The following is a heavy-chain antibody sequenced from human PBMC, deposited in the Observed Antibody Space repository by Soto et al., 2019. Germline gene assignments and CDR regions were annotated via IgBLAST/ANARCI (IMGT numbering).Heavy chain of an antibody. CDR1: SGSMTSYY. CDR3: ERGGWYVDY. CDR2: IYYSGST. Sequence: LXLTYTVSSGSMTSYYWSWIRQPPRKGLEWIGYIYYSGSTNYNPSLKSRVTKSVDTSKNQVSLKLSSLTAADTTVYDCERGGWYVDYWGQGARVAVSS. V-gene: IGHV4-59*01. D-gene: IGHD6-19*01. J-gene: IGHJ4*02.